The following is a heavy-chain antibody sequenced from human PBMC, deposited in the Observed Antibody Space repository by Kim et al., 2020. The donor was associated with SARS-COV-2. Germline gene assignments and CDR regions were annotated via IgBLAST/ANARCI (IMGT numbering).Heavy chain of an antibody. CDR2: ISYNKRT. CDR3: AGLPDITGWPFDY. CDR1: GASIISDY. D-gene: IGHD6-25*01. Sequence: SETLSLTCTTSGASIISDYWTWIRQSPGKGLEWVGYISYNKRTGYYPSLKSRLSMSLDTSRNQFSLKLNSVPAADTAVYYCAGLPDITGWPFDYWAQGTLVTVSS. J-gene: IGHJ4*02. V-gene: IGHV4-59*08.